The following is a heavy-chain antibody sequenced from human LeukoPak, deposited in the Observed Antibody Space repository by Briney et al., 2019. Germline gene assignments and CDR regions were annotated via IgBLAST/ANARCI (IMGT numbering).Heavy chain of an antibody. D-gene: IGHD6-13*01. CDR2: ISSGSSFI. Sequence: GGSLRLFCAASGFTFSSYSMKWVRQAPGKGLELVSSISSGSSFIYYADSVKGRFTISRDNPKHSLYLQMNSLSAEDTAVYYCARDSGSPQDAFDIWGQGTMVTVSS. CDR1: GFTFSSYS. CDR3: ARDSGSPQDAFDI. V-gene: IGHV3-21*01. J-gene: IGHJ3*02.